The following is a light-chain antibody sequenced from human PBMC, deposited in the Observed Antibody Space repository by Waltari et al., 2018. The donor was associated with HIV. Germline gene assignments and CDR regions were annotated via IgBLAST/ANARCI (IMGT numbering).Light chain of an antibody. Sequence: QSALAQPAYVSGSPGQSITVSCTATNNKFGSSSYISWYQQHPGEAPKLIIYDTNNRPSEISSRFSASKSDNRASLTISGLQAEDEAQYFCSSYTASGSLVFGGGTKVTVL. J-gene: IGLJ2*01. CDR2: DTN. V-gene: IGLV2-14*03. CDR1: NNKFGSSSY. CDR3: SSYTASGSLV.